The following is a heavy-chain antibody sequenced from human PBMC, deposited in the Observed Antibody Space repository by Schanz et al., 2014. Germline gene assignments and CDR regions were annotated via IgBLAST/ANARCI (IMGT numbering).Heavy chain of an antibody. Sequence: EVQLVESGGGLVQPGGSLRLSCATSGFTFSTYAMSWVRQAPGKGLEWVSGISGSGVITYYEDSVKGRFTISRDNSKNTLYLQMNSLRAEDTAVYFCARDGGRDGYNLAFDVWGQGTLVTVSS. CDR3: ARDGGRDGYNLAFDV. J-gene: IGHJ3*01. CDR2: ISGSGVIT. D-gene: IGHD5-12*01. V-gene: IGHV3-23*04. CDR1: GFTFSTYA.